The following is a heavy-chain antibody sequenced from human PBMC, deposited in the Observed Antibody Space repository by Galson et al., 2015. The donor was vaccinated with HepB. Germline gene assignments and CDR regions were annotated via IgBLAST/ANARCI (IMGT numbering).Heavy chain of an antibody. V-gene: IGHV4-59*08. CDR3: ARLGGYYYGMDV. CDR1: GGSMSSYY. D-gene: IGHD3-16*01. CDR2: IFYSGST. J-gene: IGHJ6*02. Sequence: SETLSLTCTVSGGSMSSYYWSWIRQPPGKGLEWIGDIFYSGSTKYNPSLKSRVTISVDTSKNQFSLKLSSVTAADTAVYYCARLGGYYYGMDVWGQGTTVTVSS.